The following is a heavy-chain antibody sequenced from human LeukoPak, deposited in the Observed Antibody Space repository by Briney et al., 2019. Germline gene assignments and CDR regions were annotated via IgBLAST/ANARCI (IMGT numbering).Heavy chain of an antibody. CDR2: ISGSGGST. Sequence: PGGSLRLSCAASGFTFSSYAMSWVRQAPGKGLEWVSAISGSGGSTYYADSVKGRFTISRDNSKNTVYLQMNSLRAEDAAMYYCVKDLNENYYDSSGFDSWGQGTLVTVSS. CDR3: VKDLNENYYDSSGFDS. J-gene: IGHJ4*02. V-gene: IGHV3-23*01. D-gene: IGHD3-22*01. CDR1: GFTFSSYA.